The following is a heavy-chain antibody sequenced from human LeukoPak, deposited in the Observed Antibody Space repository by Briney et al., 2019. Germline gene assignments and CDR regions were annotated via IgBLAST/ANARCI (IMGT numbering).Heavy chain of an antibody. J-gene: IGHJ4*02. CDR3: ARVGYGDYDRFDY. CDR1: GYTFTGYY. Sequence: ASVKVSCKASGYTFTGYYMHWVRQAPGQGLEWMGWINPNSGGTNYAQKFQGRVTMTRDTSISAAYMELSRLRSDDTAVYYCARVGYGDYDRFDYWGQGTLVTVSS. CDR2: INPNSGGT. D-gene: IGHD4-17*01. V-gene: IGHV1-2*02.